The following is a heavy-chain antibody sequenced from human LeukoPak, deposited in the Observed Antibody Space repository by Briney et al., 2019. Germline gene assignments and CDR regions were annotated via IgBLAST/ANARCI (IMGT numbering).Heavy chain of an antibody. J-gene: IGHJ4*02. CDR1: GFTFSSYS. V-gene: IGHV3-21*04. D-gene: IGHD5-12*01. CDR3: AKDELPLPRHIAPRSYFDY. CDR2: ISSSSSYI. Sequence: GGSLRLSFAASGFTFSSYSMNWVRQAPGKGLEWVSSISSSSSYIYYADSVKGRFTISRDNAKNSLYLQMNSLRAEDTAVYYCAKDELPLPRHIAPRSYFDYWGQGTLVTVSS.